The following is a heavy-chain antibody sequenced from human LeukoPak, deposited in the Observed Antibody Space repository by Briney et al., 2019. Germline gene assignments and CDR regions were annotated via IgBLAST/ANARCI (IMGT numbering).Heavy chain of an antibody. V-gene: IGHV1-24*01. CDR3: ATDYNGSGSYLS. CDR2: FDSEDGET. CDR1: GYTLTELS. J-gene: IGHJ5*02. Sequence: ASVKVSCKVSGYTLTELSMHWVRQAPGKGLEWMGGFDSEDGETIYAQKFQGRVTMTEDTSTDTAYMELSSLRSEDTAVYYCATDYNGSGSYLSWGQGTLVTVSS. D-gene: IGHD3-10*01.